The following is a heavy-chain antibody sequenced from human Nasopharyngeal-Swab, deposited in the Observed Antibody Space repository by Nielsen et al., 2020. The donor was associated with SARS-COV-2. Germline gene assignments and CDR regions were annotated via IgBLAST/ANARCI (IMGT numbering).Heavy chain of an antibody. CDR2: IIPIFGTA. CDR3: ARSPAHSSSWYFGRYYYGMDV. V-gene: IGHV1-69*13. J-gene: IGHJ6*02. D-gene: IGHD6-13*01. Sequence: VKVSCKASGGTFSSYAISWVRQAPGQGLEWMGGIIPIFGTANYAQKFQGRVTITADESTSTAYMELSSLRSEDTAVYYCARSPAHSSSWYFGRYYYGMDVWGQGTTVTVSS. CDR1: GGTFSSYA.